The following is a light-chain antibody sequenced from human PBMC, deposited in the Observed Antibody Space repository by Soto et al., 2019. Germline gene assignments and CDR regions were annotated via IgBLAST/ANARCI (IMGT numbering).Light chain of an antibody. CDR2: EVS. CDR1: SSDVGGYNY. J-gene: IGLJ1*01. Sequence: QSALTQPASVSGSPGQSMTISCTGTSSDVGGYNYVSWYQQQSGKAPKLMIHEVSNRPSGVSNRFSGSKSGNTASLTISGLQAEDEADYYCSSYTSGRAYVFGIGTKVTVL. V-gene: IGLV2-14*01. CDR3: SSYTSGRAYV.